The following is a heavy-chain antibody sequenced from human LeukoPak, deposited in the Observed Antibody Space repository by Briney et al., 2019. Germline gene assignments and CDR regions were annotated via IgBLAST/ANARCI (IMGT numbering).Heavy chain of an antibody. CDR2: ISR. CDR1: GFTFSDHY. J-gene: IGHJ4*02. D-gene: IGHD6-6*01. CDR3: ARDPDTSSKVDY. V-gene: IGHV3-11*01. Sequence: GGFLRLSCAASGFTFSDHYMSWIRQTPGKGLEWVSRISRDTESVKGRFTISRDNTKNSLYLQMNSLRVDDTAVYYCARDPDTSSKVDYWGQGTLVTVSS.